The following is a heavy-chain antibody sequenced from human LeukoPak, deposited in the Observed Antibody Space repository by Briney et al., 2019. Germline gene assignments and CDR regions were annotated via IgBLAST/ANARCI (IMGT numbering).Heavy chain of an antibody. J-gene: IGHJ4*02. D-gene: IGHD1/OR15-1a*01. CDR3: ATSESQTRFDF. Sequence: GESLKISCKGSGYSFTSYWIGWVRQMPGKGLEWMGIIFPGDSDTTYSPSFEGQVTISADESINTAYLQWSSLKASDTAMYYCATSESQTRFDFWGQGTLVTVSS. CDR1: GYSFTSYW. CDR2: IFPGDSDT. V-gene: IGHV5-51*01.